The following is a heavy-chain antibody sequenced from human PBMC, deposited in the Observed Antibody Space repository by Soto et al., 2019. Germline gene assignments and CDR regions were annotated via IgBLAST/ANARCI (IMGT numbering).Heavy chain of an antibody. D-gene: IGHD3-16*02. CDR3: ATDLYYLGELSLADY. J-gene: IGHJ4*02. Sequence: ASVKVSCKVSGYTLTELSMHWVRQAPGKGLEWMGGFDPEDGETIYAQKFQGRVTMTEDTSTDTAYMELSSLRSEDTAVYYCATDLYYLGELSLADYWGQGTLVTVSS. CDR1: GYTLTELS. CDR2: FDPEDGET. V-gene: IGHV1-24*01.